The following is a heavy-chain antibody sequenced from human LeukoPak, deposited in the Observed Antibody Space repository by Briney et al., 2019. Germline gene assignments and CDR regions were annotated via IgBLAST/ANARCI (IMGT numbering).Heavy chain of an antibody. J-gene: IGHJ6*04. D-gene: IGHD2-2*01. V-gene: IGHV4-34*01. CDR2: INHSEST. Sequence: ETLSLTCAVYGGSFSGYYWSWIRQPPGKGLEWIGEINHSESTNYNPSLKSRVTISVDTSKNQFSLKLSSVTAADTAVYYCARGRGVRSTSHGDRPYYYYGMDVWGKGTTVTVSS. CDR1: GGSFSGYY. CDR3: ARGRGVRSTSHGDRPYYYYGMDV.